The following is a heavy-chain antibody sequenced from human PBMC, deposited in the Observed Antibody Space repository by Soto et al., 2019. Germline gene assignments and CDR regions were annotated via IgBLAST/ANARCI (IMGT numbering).Heavy chain of an antibody. V-gene: IGHV1-69*13. J-gene: IGHJ4*02. CDR3: ATGVIWIGYFTVDS. CDR2: FIPVYRTL. CDR1: GGSFGKSA. Sequence: SVKVSCKASGGSFGKSAINWVRQTPGQGLEWLGGFIPVYRTLNYAQKFQGRFTITADESTGTAYMTLSSLASDDTAVYYCATGVIWIGYFTVDSWGQGTRVTVYS. D-gene: IGHD3-3*01.